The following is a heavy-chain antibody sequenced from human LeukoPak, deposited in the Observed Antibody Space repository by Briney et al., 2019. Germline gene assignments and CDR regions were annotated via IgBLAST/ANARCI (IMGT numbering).Heavy chain of an antibody. V-gene: IGHV4-59*08. CDR1: GGSISSYY. J-gene: IGHJ3*02. CDR2: IYYSGST. CDR3: ARHSPNAFDI. Sequence: SETLSLTRTVSGGSISSYYWSWIRQPPGKGLEWIGYIYYSGSTNYNPSLKSRVTISVDTSKNQFSLKLSSVTAADTAVYYCARHSPNAFDIWGQGTMVTVSS.